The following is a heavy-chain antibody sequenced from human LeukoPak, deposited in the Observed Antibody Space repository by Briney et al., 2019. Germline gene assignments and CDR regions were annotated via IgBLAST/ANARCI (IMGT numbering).Heavy chain of an antibody. D-gene: IGHD6-13*01. V-gene: IGHV1-18*01. CDR1: GYIFTSYG. Sequence: ASVKVSCKASGYIFTSYGINWVRQAPGQGLEWMGWISAYNGNTNYAQKLQGRVTMTTDTSTSTAYMELRSLRSDDTAVYYCARAQGIAAAVKWFDPWGQGTLVTVSS. J-gene: IGHJ5*02. CDR3: ARAQGIAAAVKWFDP. CDR2: ISAYNGNT.